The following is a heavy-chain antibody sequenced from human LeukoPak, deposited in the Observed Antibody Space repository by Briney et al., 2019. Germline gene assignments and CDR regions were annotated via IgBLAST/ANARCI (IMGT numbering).Heavy chain of an antibody. CDR2: IWYDGSNK. V-gene: IGHV3-33*01. J-gene: IGHJ4*02. D-gene: IGHD2-2*01. CDR3: ARVVVPAALDY. CDR1: GFTFSSYG. Sequence: GRSLRLSCAASGFTFSSYGMHWVRQAPGKGLEGVAVIWYDGSNKYYADSVKGRFTISRDNSKNTLYLQMNSLRAEDTAVYYCARVVVPAALDYWGQGTLVTVSS.